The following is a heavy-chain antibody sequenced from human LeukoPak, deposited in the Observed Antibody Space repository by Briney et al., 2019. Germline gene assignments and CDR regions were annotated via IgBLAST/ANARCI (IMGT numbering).Heavy chain of an antibody. CDR1: GWSFNDYY. CDR2: INARGDT. D-gene: IGHD2-2*01. Sequence: PSETLSLTCAVSGWSFNDYYWDWIRQPPGKGLEWIGEINARGDTNYNPSLKSRVTISVDTSKKQFSLRLTSVIAADTALYYCARGQVPAARGYNWFDPWGQGTLVTVSS. J-gene: IGHJ5*02. CDR3: ARGQVPAARGYNWFDP. V-gene: IGHV4-34*01.